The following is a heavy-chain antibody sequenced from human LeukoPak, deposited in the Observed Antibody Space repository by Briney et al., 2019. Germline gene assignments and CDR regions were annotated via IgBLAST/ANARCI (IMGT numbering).Heavy chain of an antibody. Sequence: SETLSLTCTVSGGSISSSSYYWGWIRQPPGKGLEWIGSIYYSGSTYYNPSLKSRVTISVDTSKNQFSLKLSSVTAADTAVYYCARGNADCGSGSYGYWGQGTLVTVSS. CDR3: ARGNADCGSGSYGY. CDR2: IYYSGST. D-gene: IGHD3-10*01. CDR1: GGSISSSSYY. V-gene: IGHV4-39*07. J-gene: IGHJ4*02.